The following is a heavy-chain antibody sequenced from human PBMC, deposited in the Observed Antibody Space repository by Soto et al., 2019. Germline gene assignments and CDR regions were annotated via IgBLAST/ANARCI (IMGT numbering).Heavy chain of an antibody. J-gene: IGHJ4*02. CDR1: GGSISSSTYF. D-gene: IGHD3-10*01. V-gene: IGHV4-39*01. Sequence: SETLSLTCTVSGGSISSSTYFWGWIRQPPGKGLQWIGSIYYSGSTYYNPSPKSRVTISVDTSKNQFSLKLSSVTAADTAVYYCARVYMVRGTIIRYFDYWGQVTLVT. CDR2: IYYSGST. CDR3: ARVYMVRGTIIRYFDY.